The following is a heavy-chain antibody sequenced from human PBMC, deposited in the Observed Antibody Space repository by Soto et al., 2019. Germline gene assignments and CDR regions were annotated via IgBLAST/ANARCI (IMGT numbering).Heavy chain of an antibody. V-gene: IGHV4-30-4*01. CDR3: ARGKGSEGGMDV. Sequence: QVHLQESGPGLVKPSQTLSLTCTVSGGSISSGDYYWSWIRQPPGKGLEWIGYSYYSGNTYYNPSLERRVTISVDMSKNQFSLNLKSVSAPDTAVYFCARGKGSEGGMDVWGRGTTVTVSS. J-gene: IGHJ6*02. CDR2: SYYSGNT. CDR1: GGSISSGDYY. D-gene: IGHD6-19*01.